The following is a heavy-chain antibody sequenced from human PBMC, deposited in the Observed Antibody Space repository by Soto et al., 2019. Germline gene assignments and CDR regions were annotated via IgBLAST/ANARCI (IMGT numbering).Heavy chain of an antibody. CDR3: ARVVYYDSSGYPWSRLYYFDY. D-gene: IGHD3-22*01. Sequence: SETLSLTCTVSGGSISSYYWSWIRQPPGKGLEWIGYIYYSGSTNYNPSLKSRVTISVDTSKNQFSLKLSSVTAADTAVYYCARVVYYDSSGYPWSRLYYFDYWGQGTLVTVSS. CDR1: GGSISSYY. CDR2: IYYSGST. V-gene: IGHV4-59*01. J-gene: IGHJ4*02.